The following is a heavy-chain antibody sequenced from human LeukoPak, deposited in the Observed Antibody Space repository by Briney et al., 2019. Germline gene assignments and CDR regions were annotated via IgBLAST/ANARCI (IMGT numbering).Heavy chain of an antibody. CDR3: AEGGLGCSSTSCFDY. D-gene: IGHD2-2*01. J-gene: IGHJ4*02. V-gene: IGHV3-23*01. CDR1: GLTFSSYA. CDR2: ISGSGGST. Sequence: GGSLRLSCAASGLTFSSYAMSWVRQAPGKGLEWVSAISGSGGSTYYADSVKGRFTISRDNSKNTLYLQMNSLRVEDTAVYYCAEGGLGCSSTSCFDYWGQGTLVTVSS.